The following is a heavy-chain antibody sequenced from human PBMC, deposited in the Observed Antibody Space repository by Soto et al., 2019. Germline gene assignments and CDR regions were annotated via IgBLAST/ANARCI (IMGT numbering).Heavy chain of an antibody. D-gene: IGHD2-2*01. CDR3: ARDDILVIPGRSYNYGMDV. CDR1: GFTFSDYA. V-gene: IGHV3-30*04. Sequence: QVQLVESGGGVVQPGRSLRLSCAASGFTFSDYAMHWVRQAPGKGLEWVAVVAYDGRSKYYADSVKGRFTISRDNSRTTVYLQMNSLRDEDTAMYYCARDDILVIPGRSYNYGMDVWGHGTTVTVSS. CDR2: VAYDGRSK. J-gene: IGHJ6*02.